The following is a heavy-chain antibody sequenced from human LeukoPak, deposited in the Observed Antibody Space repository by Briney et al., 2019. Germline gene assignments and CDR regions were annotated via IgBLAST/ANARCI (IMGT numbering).Heavy chain of an antibody. CDR2: ISYDGSNK. V-gene: IGHV3-30*04. CDR1: GFTFSSYA. CDR3: ATYRQVLLPFES. Sequence: GGSLRLSCAASGFTFSSYAMHWVRQAPGKGLEWVAVISYDGSNKYYADSVKGRFTISRDNSKNTLYLQMNSLRAEDSAIYYCATYRQVLLPFESWGQGTLVTVSS. J-gene: IGHJ4*02. D-gene: IGHD5-18*01.